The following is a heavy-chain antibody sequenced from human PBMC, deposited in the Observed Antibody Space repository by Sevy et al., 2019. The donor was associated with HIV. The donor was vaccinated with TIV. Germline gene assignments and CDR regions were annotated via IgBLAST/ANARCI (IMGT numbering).Heavy chain of an antibody. CDR2: ISSSSNYI. D-gene: IGHD3-10*01. Sequence: GGSLRLSCAASGFTFSTYSMNWVRQAPGKGLEWVSSISSSSNYIYYADSLKVRFTISRDNAKNSLYLQMNSLRADDTAVYYCARDGARITMVQGVMAYYHGMDVWGQGTTVTVSS. CDR3: ARDGARITMVQGVMAYYHGMDV. J-gene: IGHJ6*02. CDR1: GFTFSTYS. V-gene: IGHV3-21*01.